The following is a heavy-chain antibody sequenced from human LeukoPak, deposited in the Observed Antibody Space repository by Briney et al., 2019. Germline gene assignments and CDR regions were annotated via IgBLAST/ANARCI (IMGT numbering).Heavy chain of an antibody. Sequence: GASVKVSCMASGGTFSSYAISWVRQARGQGLEWMGRIIPIFGTANYAQKFQGRVTITTDESTSTAYMELSSLRSEDTAVYYCARAYYYYSSRPFDIWGQGTMVTVSS. CDR3: ARAYYYYSSRPFDI. V-gene: IGHV1-69*05. J-gene: IGHJ3*02. CDR2: IIPIFGTA. CDR1: GGTFSSYA. D-gene: IGHD3-22*01.